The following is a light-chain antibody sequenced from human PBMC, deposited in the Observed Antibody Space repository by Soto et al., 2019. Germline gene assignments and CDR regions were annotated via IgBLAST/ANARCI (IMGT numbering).Light chain of an antibody. Sequence: VRKHSPASVSFPTPEAAALAGGASQSVTSALAWYQQKPGQANRLLIYRASTRATGLPARFSGSGSGTEFTLTISSLQSEDFAVYYCQLYDRWPWTLGQGSK. V-gene: IGKV3-15*01. J-gene: IGKJ1*01. CDR2: RAS. CDR3: QLYDRWPWT. CDR1: QSVTSA.